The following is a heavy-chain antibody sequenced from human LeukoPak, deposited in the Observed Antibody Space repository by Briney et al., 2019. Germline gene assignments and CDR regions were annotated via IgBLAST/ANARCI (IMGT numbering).Heavy chain of an antibody. CDR3: AREMMWQLFANYIDY. CDR1: GFTFSDYY. V-gene: IGHV3-11*04. J-gene: IGHJ4*02. CDR2: ISSSGSTI. Sequence: NPGGSLRLSCAASGFTFSDYYMSWIRQAPGKGLEWVSYISSSGSTIYYADSVKGRFTISRDNSKNTLYLQMNSLRAEDTAVYYCAREMMWQLFANYIDYWGQGTLVTVSS. D-gene: IGHD6-6*01.